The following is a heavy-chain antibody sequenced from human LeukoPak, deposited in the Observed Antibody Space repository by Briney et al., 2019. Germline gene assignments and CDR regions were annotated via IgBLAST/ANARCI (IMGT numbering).Heavy chain of an antibody. D-gene: IGHD5-24*01. CDR1: GGSIRSYY. CDR2: IYYSGST. J-gene: IGHJ4*02. CDR3: ARVERLQRYHFDY. Sequence: SETLSLTCTVSGGSIRSYYWSWIRQPPGKGLEWIGYIYYSGSTNYHPSLKSRVTISVDTSKNQFSLNLRSVTAADTAVYYCARVERLQRYHFDYWGQGTLVTVSS. V-gene: IGHV4-59*01.